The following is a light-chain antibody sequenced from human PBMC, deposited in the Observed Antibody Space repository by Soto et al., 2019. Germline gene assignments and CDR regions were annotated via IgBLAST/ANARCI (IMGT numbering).Light chain of an antibody. Sequence: QAVVTQEPSLTVSPGGTVTLTCASSTGAVTSGNYASWFQQRPGQAPRTLIYTTNSRHSWTPARFSGSLLGDKAALTLSGGQPEDEADYYCLLYYGGAQLIFGGGTKLTVL. J-gene: IGLJ2*01. CDR2: TTN. V-gene: IGLV7-43*01. CDR3: LLYYGGAQLI. CDR1: TGAVTSGNY.